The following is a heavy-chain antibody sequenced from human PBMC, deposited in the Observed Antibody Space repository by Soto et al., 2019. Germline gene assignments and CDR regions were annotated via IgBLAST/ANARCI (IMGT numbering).Heavy chain of an antibody. CDR1: GASISGFY. J-gene: IGHJ5*02. CDR2: IYATGTT. V-gene: IGHV4-4*07. D-gene: IGHD1-1*01. Sequence: SETLSLTCTVSGASISGFYWSWIRKSAGKGLEWIGRIYATGTTDYNPSLKSRVMMSVDTSKKQFSLKLRSVTAADTAVHYCVRDGTKTLRDWFEPWGQGISVTVSS. CDR3: VRDGTKTLRDWFEP.